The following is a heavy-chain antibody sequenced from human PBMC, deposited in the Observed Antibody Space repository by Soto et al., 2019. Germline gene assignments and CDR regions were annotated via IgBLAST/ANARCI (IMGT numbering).Heavy chain of an antibody. D-gene: IGHD5-18*01. CDR3: ARKKGYSYGPHYFDY. J-gene: IGHJ4*02. Sequence: SETLSLTCAVSGGSISSSNWWSWVRQPPGKGLEWIGEIYHSRSTNYNPSLKSRVTISVDKSKNQFSLKLSSVTAADTAVYYCARKKGYSYGPHYFDYWGQGTRVTVSS. V-gene: IGHV4-4*02. CDR1: GGSISSSNW. CDR2: IYHSRST.